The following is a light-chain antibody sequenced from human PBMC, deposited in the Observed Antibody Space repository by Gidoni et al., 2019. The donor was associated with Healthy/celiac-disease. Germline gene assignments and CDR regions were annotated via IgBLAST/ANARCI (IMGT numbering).Light chain of an antibody. J-gene: IGKJ3*01. CDR1: QDISNY. CDR2: DAS. Sequence: DIQMTQSPSPLSASVGDRVTITCQASQDISNYLNWYQQKPGKAPKLLIYDASNLETGVPSRFSGSGSGTDFTFTISSLQPEDIATYYCQQYDNLQGFGPGTKVDIK. V-gene: IGKV1-33*01. CDR3: QQYDNLQG.